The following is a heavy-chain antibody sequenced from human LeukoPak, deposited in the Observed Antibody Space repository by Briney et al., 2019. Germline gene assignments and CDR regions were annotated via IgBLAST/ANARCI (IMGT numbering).Heavy chain of an antibody. V-gene: IGHV1-2*02. CDR3: ARSTALYSSSWYGGVGWFDP. Sequence: ASVKVSCKASGYTFTAYYMHWVRQAPGQGLEWMGWINPNSGGTNYAQKFQGRVTMTRDTSISTAYMELSRLRSDDTAVYYCARSTALYSSSWYGGVGWFDPWGQGTLVTVSS. CDR2: INPNSGGT. D-gene: IGHD6-13*01. CDR1: GYTFTAYY. J-gene: IGHJ5*02.